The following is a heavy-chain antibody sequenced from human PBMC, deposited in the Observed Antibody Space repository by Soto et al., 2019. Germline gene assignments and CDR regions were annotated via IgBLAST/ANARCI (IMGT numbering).Heavy chain of an antibody. J-gene: IGHJ6*02. CDR3: ARGNYLYYGLDV. Sequence: SQTLSLTCAISGDYVSRKGAAWNWIRQSPLRGLEWLGRTFYTSKWYYDYAISLKSRITISADTSRNQFSLQLNSVTPEDTAVYYCARGNYLYYGLDVWGQGTTVTVSS. V-gene: IGHV6-1*01. CDR1: GDYVSRKGAA. CDR2: TFYTSKWYY.